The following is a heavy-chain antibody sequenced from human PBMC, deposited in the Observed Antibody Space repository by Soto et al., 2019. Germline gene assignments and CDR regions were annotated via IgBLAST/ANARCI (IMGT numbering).Heavy chain of an antibody. J-gene: IGHJ4*02. Sequence: QVHLVQSGAEVKKPGASVKVSCKGSGYAFTTYGITWVRQAPGQGLECVGWISAHNGNTNSAQKLKGRVTVTRDTSTSTAYMELRSLRSDDTAVYYCARGRYGDYWGQGALVTVSS. CDR2: ISAHNGNT. CDR1: GYAFTTYG. V-gene: IGHV1-18*01. D-gene: IGHD1-1*01. CDR3: ARGRYGDY.